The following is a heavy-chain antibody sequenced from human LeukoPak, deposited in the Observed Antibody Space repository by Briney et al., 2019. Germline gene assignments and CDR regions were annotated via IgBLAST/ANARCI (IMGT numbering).Heavy chain of an antibody. CDR1: GFTVSRNY. Sequence: GGSLRLSCAASGFTVSRNYMSWVRQAPGKGLEWVSVIYSGGNTYYADFVKGRFTISRDNSKNTLYLQINSLTAEDTAAYYCANLPRGDYWGLGTLVTVSS. CDR2: IYSGGNT. V-gene: IGHV3-53*01. CDR3: ANLPRGDY. D-gene: IGHD3-10*01. J-gene: IGHJ4*02.